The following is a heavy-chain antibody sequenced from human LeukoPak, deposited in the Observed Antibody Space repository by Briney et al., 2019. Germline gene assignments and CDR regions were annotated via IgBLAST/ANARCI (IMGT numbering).Heavy chain of an antibody. CDR2: IYYSGST. CDR3: ARHSGEPPYCSSTRCYVGEDDYFDS. J-gene: IGHJ4*02. V-gene: IGHV4-59*08. Sequence: SETLSLTCTVSGGSISSYYWSWIRQPPGKGLEWIGYIYYSGSTNYNPSLKSRVTISVDTSKNQFSLKLSSVTAADTAVYYCARHSGEPPYCSSTRCYVGEDDYFDSWGQGTLVTVSS. CDR1: GGSISSYY. D-gene: IGHD2-2*01.